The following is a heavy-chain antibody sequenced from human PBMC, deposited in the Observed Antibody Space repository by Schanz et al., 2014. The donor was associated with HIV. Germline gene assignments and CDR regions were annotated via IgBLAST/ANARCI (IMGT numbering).Heavy chain of an antibody. CDR3: ARDYHWNWFDP. J-gene: IGHJ5*02. V-gene: IGHV3-23*01. Sequence: EVQLLESGGGLVQAGGSLRLSCAASGFTFKSYAMSWVRQAPGKGLEWVSAISATGGSTYYADSVKGRVTISRDNSKNILYLQMNSLRADDTAVYYCARDYHWNWFDPWGQGTLVTVSS. CDR1: GFTFKSYA. D-gene: IGHD1-20*01. CDR2: ISATGGST.